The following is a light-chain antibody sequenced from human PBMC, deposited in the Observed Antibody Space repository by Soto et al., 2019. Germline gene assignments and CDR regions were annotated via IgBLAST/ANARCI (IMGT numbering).Light chain of an antibody. CDR3: QQANSYPRT. V-gene: IGKV1-12*01. CDR1: QGISGY. J-gene: IGKJ3*01. CDR2: GAS. Sequence: DIQMTQSPSSVSASVGDRVTITCRARQGISGYLLWFQQKPGKAPKLLIYGASTLQSGVPSRFSGSGSGTDFTLTITSLQPEDFATYYCQQANSYPRTFGPGTKVDFK.